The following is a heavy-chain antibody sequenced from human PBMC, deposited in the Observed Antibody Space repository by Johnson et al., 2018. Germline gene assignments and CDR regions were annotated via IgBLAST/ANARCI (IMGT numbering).Heavy chain of an antibody. J-gene: IGHJ6*02. CDR1: GGSISSYY. V-gene: IGHV4-59*01. CDR2: IYYSGST. D-gene: IGHD6-19*01. CDR3: ARGDVATSGWLSLYHYGMDV. Sequence: QVQLQESGPGLVKPSETLSLTCTVSGGSISSYYWSWIRQPPGKGLEWIGYIYYSGSTNYNPSLKSRVTISVDTSKNQFSLKLSSVTAADTAVYYCARGDVATSGWLSLYHYGMDVWGPGTTVTVSS.